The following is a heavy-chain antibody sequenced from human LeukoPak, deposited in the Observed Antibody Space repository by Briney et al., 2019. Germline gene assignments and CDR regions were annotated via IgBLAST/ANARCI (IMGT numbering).Heavy chain of an antibody. J-gene: IGHJ4*02. CDR3: AHQPSGSYSIDY. V-gene: IGHV4-39*01. D-gene: IGHD1-26*01. CDR2: FYYSGST. CDR1: GGSISSTTSD. Sequence: SETLSLTCTVSGGSISSTTSDWGWIRQPPGKGLEWVGSFYYSGSTSFNPSLKSGVPISADMSKNQFSLKLSSVTAADTAVYYCAHQPSGSYSIDYWGQGTLVTVSS.